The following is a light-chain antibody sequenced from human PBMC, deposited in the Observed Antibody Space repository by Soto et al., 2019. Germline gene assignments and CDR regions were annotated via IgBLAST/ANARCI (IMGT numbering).Light chain of an antibody. CDR3: ETWDSNILV. J-gene: IGLJ2*01. CDR1: SGHSSYI. CDR2: LGGSGSY. V-gene: IGLV4-60*02. Sequence: QPVLTQSSSASASLGSSVKLTCTLSSGHSSYIIAWHQQQPGKAPRYLMKLGGSGSYNKGSGVPDRFSGSRSGADRYLTISNLQFEDEADYYGETWDSNILVFGGGTKLTVL.